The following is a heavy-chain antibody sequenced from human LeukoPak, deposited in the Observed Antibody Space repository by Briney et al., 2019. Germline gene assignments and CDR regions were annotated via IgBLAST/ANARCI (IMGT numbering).Heavy chain of an antibody. CDR1: GFTFSNSE. V-gene: IGHV3-48*03. J-gene: IGHJ5*02. CDR3: ASSLRFLECFIS. Sequence: GGSLRLSCVASGFTFSNSEMNWVRQAPGKGLEWVSYITTGGGTTYYADSVKGRFTISRDNAKNSLYLQMSSLRAEDTATYYCASSLRFLECFISWGQGTLVTVSS. D-gene: IGHD3-3*01. CDR2: ITTGGGTT.